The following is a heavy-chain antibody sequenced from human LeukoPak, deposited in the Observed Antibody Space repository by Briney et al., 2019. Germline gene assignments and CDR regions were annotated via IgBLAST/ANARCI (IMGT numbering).Heavy chain of an antibody. CDR3: ARDLLGVTPGY. Sequence: ASVTVSVTSSGYTFTIYGISWVRQAPGQGLEGMGWISAYNGNTNYAQKLQGRGTITTDTATNTDYMELRKLRADDTAVYYCARDLLGVTPGYWGQGTLVTVSS. J-gene: IGHJ4*02. V-gene: IGHV1-18*01. D-gene: IGHD2-21*02. CDR2: ISAYNGNT. CDR1: GYTFTIYG.